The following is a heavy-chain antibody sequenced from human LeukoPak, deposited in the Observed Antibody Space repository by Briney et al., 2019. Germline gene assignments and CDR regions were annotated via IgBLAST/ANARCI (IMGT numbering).Heavy chain of an antibody. D-gene: IGHD2-2*01. CDR3: ARSYTVADQLDY. Sequence: GGSLRLPCAASGFTFSTYAMNWVRQAPGKGLEWVSSISSTSISIYFADSVKGRFTVSRDNAKNSLYLQMNSLRTEDTAVYYCARSYTVADQLDYWGQGTLVTVPS. V-gene: IGHV3-21*01. CDR1: GFTFSTYA. CDR2: ISSTSISI. J-gene: IGHJ4*02.